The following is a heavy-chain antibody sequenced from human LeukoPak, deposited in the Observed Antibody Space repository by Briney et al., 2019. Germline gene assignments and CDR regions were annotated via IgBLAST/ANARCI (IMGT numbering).Heavy chain of an antibody. Sequence: SETLSLTCTVSGGSISSSSYYWGWIRQPPGEGLEWIGSIYYSGSTYYNPSLKSRVTISVDTSKNQFSLKLSSVTAADTAVYYCASTTVTTGADYYYYYMDVWGKGTTVTVSS. D-gene: IGHD4-17*01. CDR3: ASTTVTTGADYYYYYMDV. J-gene: IGHJ6*03. CDR1: GGSISSSSYY. V-gene: IGHV4-39*01. CDR2: IYYSGST.